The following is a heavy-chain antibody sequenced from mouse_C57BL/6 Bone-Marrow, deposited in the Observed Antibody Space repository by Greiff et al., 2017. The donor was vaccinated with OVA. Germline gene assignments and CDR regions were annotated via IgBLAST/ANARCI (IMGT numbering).Heavy chain of an antibody. CDR1: GYTFTSYG. V-gene: IGHV1-81*01. CDR2: IYPRSGNT. D-gene: IGHD1-1*01. J-gene: IGHJ1*03. Sequence: VMLVESGAELARPGASVKLSCKASGYTFTSYGISWVKQRTGQGLEWIGEIYPRSGNTYYNEKFKGKATLTADKSSSTAYMELRSLTSEDSAVYFCERITTVVGGYFDGWGTGTTVTGSA. CDR3: ERITTVVGGYFDG.